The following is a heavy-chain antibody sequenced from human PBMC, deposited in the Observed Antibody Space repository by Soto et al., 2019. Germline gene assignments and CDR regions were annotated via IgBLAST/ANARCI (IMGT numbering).Heavy chain of an antibody. Sequence: GGSLRLSCTASGSTISATAMHWVRQAPGKGLEWVAVISYHGSTQYYTNSVKGRFTISRDNSENTLYLQMNSLRVEDTAVYYCAREGIQLWSNTFDIWGQGTMVTVSS. CDR2: ISYHGSTQ. CDR1: GSTISATA. D-gene: IGHD5-18*01. V-gene: IGHV3-30*04. CDR3: AREGIQLWSNTFDI. J-gene: IGHJ3*02.